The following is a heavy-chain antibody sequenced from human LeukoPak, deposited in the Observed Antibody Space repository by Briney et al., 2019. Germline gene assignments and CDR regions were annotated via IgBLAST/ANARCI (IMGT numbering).Heavy chain of an antibody. CDR1: GGTFSSYA. CDR3: ARSRPEYYDILTGYYTFDY. Sequence: ASVKVSCKASGGTFSSYAISWVRQAPGQGLEWMGGIIPIFGTANYAQKFQGRVTITTDESTSTAYMELSSLRSEDTAVYYCARSRPEYYDILTGYYTFDYWGQGTLVTVSS. J-gene: IGHJ4*02. V-gene: IGHV1-69*05. D-gene: IGHD3-9*01. CDR2: IIPIFGTA.